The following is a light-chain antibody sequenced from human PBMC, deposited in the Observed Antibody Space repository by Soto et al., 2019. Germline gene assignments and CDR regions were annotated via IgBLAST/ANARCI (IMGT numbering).Light chain of an antibody. V-gene: IGLV1-51*01. CDR1: SSNIGNNY. CDR2: DND. Sequence: QSVLTQPPSVSAAPGQKVTISCSGSSSNIGNNYVSWYQQLPGTAPKRLIFDNDKRPPGIPDRFSGSKSGTSATLGITGLQTGDEADYYCGTWDSSLSAVVFGGGTQLTDL. J-gene: IGLJ2*01. CDR3: GTWDSSLSAVV.